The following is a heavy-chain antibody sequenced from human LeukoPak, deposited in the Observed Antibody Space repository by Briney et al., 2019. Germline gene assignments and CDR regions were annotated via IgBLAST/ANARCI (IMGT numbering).Heavy chain of an antibody. Sequence: GGSLRLSCAASGFXFRYYGISWVRQAPGKGLVWVSHINNDESSTSYADSVRGRFTISRDNAKNTLYLQMDSLRTEDTAVYYCACYGIAPPYWGQGTLVTVSS. CDR1: GFXFRYYG. J-gene: IGHJ4*02. CDR2: INNDESST. D-gene: IGHD2-15*01. V-gene: IGHV3-74*01. CDR3: ACYGIAPPY.